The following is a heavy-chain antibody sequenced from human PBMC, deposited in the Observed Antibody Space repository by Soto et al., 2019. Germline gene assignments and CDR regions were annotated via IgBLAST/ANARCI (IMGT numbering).Heavy chain of an antibody. D-gene: IGHD3-10*01. CDR3: ARDRDITMVRGVIMNYYYYGMDV. J-gene: IGHJ6*02. V-gene: IGHV3-7*05. CDR1: GFTFSSYW. Sequence: GGSLRLSCAASGFTFSSYWMSWVRQAPGKGLEWVANIKQDGSEKYYVDSVKGRFTISRDNAKNSLYLQMNSLRAEDTAVYYCARDRDITMVRGVIMNYYYYGMDVWGQGTTVTVSS. CDR2: IKQDGSEK.